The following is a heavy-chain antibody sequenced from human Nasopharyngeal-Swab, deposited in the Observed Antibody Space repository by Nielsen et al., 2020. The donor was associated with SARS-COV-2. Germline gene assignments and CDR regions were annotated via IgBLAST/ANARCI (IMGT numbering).Heavy chain of an antibody. CDR2: ISYDGSNK. V-gene: IGHV3-30-3*01. CDR1: GFTFSSYA. J-gene: IGHJ6*03. Sequence: GESLKISCAASGFTFSSYAMHWVRQAPGKGLEWVAVISYDGSNKYYADSVKGRFTISRDNSNHTLYLQMTILTAEDTAVYYCARVLEVPPSDYYYYYMDVWGKGTTVTVSS. D-gene: IGHD1-1*01. CDR3: ARVLEVPPSDYYYYYMDV.